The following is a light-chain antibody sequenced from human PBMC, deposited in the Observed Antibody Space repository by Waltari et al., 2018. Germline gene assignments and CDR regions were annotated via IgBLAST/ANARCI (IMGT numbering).Light chain of an antibody. CDR1: QSVGTH. CDR3: QQRSSWTPHT. V-gene: IGKV3-11*01. J-gene: IGKJ2*01. Sequence: DIVLTQSPATLSLSPGETATLSCRASQSVGTHLAWYQQKPGQAPRLLIYDASNRATGIPDRFRGSGSGTDFTLTISSLETADFAIYYCQQRSSWTPHTFGQGARLEIK. CDR2: DAS.